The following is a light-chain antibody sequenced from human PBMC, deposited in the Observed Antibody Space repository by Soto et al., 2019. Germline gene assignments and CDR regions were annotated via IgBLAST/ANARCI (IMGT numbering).Light chain of an antibody. J-gene: IGKJ4*01. CDR1: KAIGSS. CDR3: QHYVNWPLT. V-gene: IGKV1-9*01. CDR2: GAS. Sequence: IQLTQSPSSLSASVGDSVTITCRASKAIGSSFAWYRQKPGKVPEVLIYGASTLQNGVPSRFSGSGSGTDFTLTISSLQPEDFAVYYCQHYVNWPLTFGGGTKVESK.